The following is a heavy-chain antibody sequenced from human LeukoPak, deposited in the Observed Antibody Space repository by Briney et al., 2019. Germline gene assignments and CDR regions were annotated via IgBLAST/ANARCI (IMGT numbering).Heavy chain of an antibody. CDR2: ISAYNGNT. V-gene: IGHV1-18*01. Sequence: ASVKVSCKASGHTFTSYGISWVRQAPGQGLECMGWISAYNGNTNYAQKLQGRVTMTTDTSTSTAYMELRSLRSDDTAVYYCARDEGSDLARWFDPWGQGTLVTVSS. CDR1: GHTFTSYG. J-gene: IGHJ5*02. CDR3: ARDEGSDLARWFDP. D-gene: IGHD6-6*01.